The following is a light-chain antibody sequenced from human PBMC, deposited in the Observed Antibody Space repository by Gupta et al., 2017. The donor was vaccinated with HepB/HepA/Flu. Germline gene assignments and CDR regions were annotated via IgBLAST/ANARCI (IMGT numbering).Light chain of an antibody. CDR1: QDISNY. Sequence: DIQMTQSPSSLSASVGDRVTITCQASQDISNYLNWYQKKPGRAPNLLLYEASNLETGVSSRFSGSGSGTHFSLTISSLQPEDIAIYYCQQYDNHPYTFGRGTNLEIK. V-gene: IGKV1-33*01. CDR2: EAS. J-gene: IGKJ2*01. CDR3: QQYDNHPYT.